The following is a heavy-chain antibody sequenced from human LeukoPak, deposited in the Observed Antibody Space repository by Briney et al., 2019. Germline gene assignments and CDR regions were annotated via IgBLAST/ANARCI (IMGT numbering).Heavy chain of an antibody. J-gene: IGHJ4*02. Sequence: QPGGSLRLSCAASGFPFSSYAMSWVRQAPGKGLEWVSSISGSGDSTFYADSVKGRFTISRDNPKNTLFVQMNSLRVEDTAVYYCAKYYYGLGSYGRYFDYWGQGTLVTVSS. CDR3: AKYYYGLGSYGRYFDY. D-gene: IGHD3-10*01. CDR2: ISGSGDST. V-gene: IGHV3-23*01. CDR1: GFPFSSYA.